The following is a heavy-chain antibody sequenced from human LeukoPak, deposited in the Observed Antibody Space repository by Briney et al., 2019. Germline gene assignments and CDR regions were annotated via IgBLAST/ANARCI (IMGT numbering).Heavy chain of an antibody. Sequence: GESLKISCKGSGYSFTTYWIAWVRQMPGKGLEWMGIIYPGDSDTTYSPSFQGQVTISADKSISTAYLQWSSLKASDTAMYYCARPQYGASDYWGQGTLVSVSS. CDR1: GYSFTTYW. CDR2: IYPGDSDT. CDR3: ARPQYGASDY. V-gene: IGHV5-51*01. D-gene: IGHD3-10*01. J-gene: IGHJ4*02.